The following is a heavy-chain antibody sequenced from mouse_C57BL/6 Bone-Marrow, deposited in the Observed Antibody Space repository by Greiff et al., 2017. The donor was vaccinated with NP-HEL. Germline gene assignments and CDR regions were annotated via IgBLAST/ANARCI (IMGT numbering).Heavy chain of an antibody. D-gene: IGHD2-5*01. CDR2: IYPGDGDP. CDR3: ARSYYSNYVAY. J-gene: IGHJ3*01. V-gene: IGHV1-82*01. Sequence: VQLQQSGPELVKPGASVKISCKASGYAFSSSWMNWVKQRPGKGLEWIGRIYPGDGDPNYNGKFKGKATLTADKSSSTAYMQLSSLTSEDSAVYFCARSYYSNYVAYWGQGTLVTVSA. CDR1: GYAFSSSW.